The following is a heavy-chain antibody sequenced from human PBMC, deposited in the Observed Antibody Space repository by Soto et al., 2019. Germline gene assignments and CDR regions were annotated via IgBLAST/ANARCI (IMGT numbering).Heavy chain of an antibody. CDR3: AKDVRLYCSSTSCYPNAHHRGMEV. D-gene: IGHD2-2*01. V-gene: IGHV3-23*01. CDR1: GFTFSSYA. Sequence: VGSLRLSCAASGFTFSSYAMSWVRHAPGKGLEWVSAISGSGGSTYYADSVKGRFTISRDNSKNTLYLQMNSLRAEDTAVYYCAKDVRLYCSSTSCYPNAHHRGMEVWGQGTTFTVSS. CDR2: ISGSGGST. J-gene: IGHJ6*02.